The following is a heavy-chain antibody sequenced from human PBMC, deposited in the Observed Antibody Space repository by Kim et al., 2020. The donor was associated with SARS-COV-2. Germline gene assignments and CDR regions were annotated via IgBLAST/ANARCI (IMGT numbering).Heavy chain of an antibody. J-gene: IGHJ4*02. CDR1: GGSISSGGYY. Sequence: SETLSLTCTVSGGSISSGGYYWSWIRQHPGKGLEWIGYIYYSGSTYYNPSLKSRVTISVDTSKNQFSLKLSSVTAADTAVYYCARDRLVYGANSGIYFDYWGQGTLVTVSS. CDR2: IYYSGST. CDR3: ARDRLVYGANSGIYFDY. V-gene: IGHV4-31*03. D-gene: IGHD4-17*01.